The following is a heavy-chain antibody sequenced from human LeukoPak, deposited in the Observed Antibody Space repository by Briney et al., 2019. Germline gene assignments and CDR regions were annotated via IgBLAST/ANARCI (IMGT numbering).Heavy chain of an antibody. D-gene: IGHD2/OR15-2a*01. V-gene: IGHV1-2*02. Sequence: GASVTVSCKSSGFTFTDHYIHWVRQGPGQGLEWMGYICHHSTFTNSPQGFQGRVTMTRDASMSTAYMELTRLTSDDTAVYYCVREGEGPLSKDFDYWGQGTLVTVSS. CDR2: ICHHSTFT. CDR1: GFTFTDHY. CDR3: VREGEGPLSKDFDY. J-gene: IGHJ4*02.